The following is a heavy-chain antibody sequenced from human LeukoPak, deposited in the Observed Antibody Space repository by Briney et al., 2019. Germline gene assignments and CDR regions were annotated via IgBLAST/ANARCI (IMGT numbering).Heavy chain of an antibody. CDR1: GGSISSSSYY. CDR3: ASAGSYSVDY. D-gene: IGHD1-26*01. V-gene: IGHV4-39*01. CDR2: TYYRGSS. J-gene: IGHJ4*02. Sequence: SETLSLTCTVSGGSISSSSYYWGWIRQPPGKGLEWIGSTYYRGSSCYNPSLKSRVTISVDTSKNQFSLKLSSVTAADTAVYYCASAGSYSVDYWGQGTLVTVSS.